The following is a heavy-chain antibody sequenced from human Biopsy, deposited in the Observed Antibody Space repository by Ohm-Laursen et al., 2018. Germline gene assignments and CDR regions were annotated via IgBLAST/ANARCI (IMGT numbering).Heavy chain of an antibody. D-gene: IGHD3-10*01. J-gene: IGHJ6*02. CDR2: MNPNSGNT. CDR1: GYTFTSYD. Sequence: GSSVKVSCKVSGYTFTSYDIKWVRQATGQGLEYLGWMNPNSGNTGYAQKFQGRVTMTRNTSVSTAYMDLSSLRSDDTAVYFCARAGVWLGDRLEDYGMDVWGQGTTVTVSS. V-gene: IGHV1-8*01. CDR3: ARAGVWLGDRLEDYGMDV.